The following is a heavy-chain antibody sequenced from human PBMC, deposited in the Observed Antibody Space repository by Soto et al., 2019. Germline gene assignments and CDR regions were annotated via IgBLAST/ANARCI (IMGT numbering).Heavy chain of an antibody. J-gene: IGHJ4*02. CDR2: IGSSSSYI. D-gene: IGHD4-17*01. CDR1: GFTFSSYS. Sequence: EVQLVESGGGLVKPGGSLRLSCAASGFTFSSYSMNWVRQAPGKGLEWVSSIGSSSSYIYYADSVKGRFTISRDNAKNSLYLQMNSLRAEDTAVYYCASPRITTYGDYSDYWGQGTLVTVSS. V-gene: IGHV3-21*01. CDR3: ASPRITTYGDYSDY.